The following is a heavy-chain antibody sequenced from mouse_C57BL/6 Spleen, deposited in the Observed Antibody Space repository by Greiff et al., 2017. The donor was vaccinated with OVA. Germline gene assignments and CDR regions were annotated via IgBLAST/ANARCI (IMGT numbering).Heavy chain of an antibody. V-gene: IGHV1-26*01. D-gene: IGHD2-2*01. CDR1: GYTFTDYY. Sequence: EVQLQQSGPELVKPGASVKISCKASGYTFTDYYMNWVKQSHGKSLEWIGDINPNNGGTSYNQKFKGKATLTVDKSSSTAYMELRSLTSEDSAVYYCARTDYGYDAGYYAMDYWGQGTSVTVSS. CDR2: INPNNGGT. J-gene: IGHJ4*01. CDR3: ARTDYGYDAGYYAMDY.